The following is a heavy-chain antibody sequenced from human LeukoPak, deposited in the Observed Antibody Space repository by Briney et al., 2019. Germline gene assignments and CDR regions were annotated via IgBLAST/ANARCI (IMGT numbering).Heavy chain of an antibody. J-gene: IGHJ4*02. CDR3: ARAGASYSFDY. CDR2: LFHSGST. D-gene: IGHD2-21*01. CDR1: GASISRYY. V-gene: IGHV4-59*01. Sequence: SETLSLTRSVSGASISRYYLSWMRQPPGKGLEWIGYLFHSGSTNYNPSLKSRVTISVDTSKNQFSLKLNSVTAADTAVYYCARAGASYSFDYWGQGTLVTVSS.